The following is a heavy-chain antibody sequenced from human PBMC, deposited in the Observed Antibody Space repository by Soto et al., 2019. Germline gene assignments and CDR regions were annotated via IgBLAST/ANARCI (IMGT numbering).Heavy chain of an antibody. Sequence: QIHLVQSGAEVKKPGASVKVSCKASGYTFTSYGINWVRQAPGQGLEWMGWISAYNGNTKYAQKFPGRVIMTTDTSTSTAYVEMTSLRSDDTAVYYCARASRSGWYAFDIWGQGTMVTVSS. CDR1: GYTFTSYG. CDR2: ISAYNGNT. CDR3: ARASRSGWYAFDI. D-gene: IGHD6-19*01. V-gene: IGHV1-18*01. J-gene: IGHJ3*02.